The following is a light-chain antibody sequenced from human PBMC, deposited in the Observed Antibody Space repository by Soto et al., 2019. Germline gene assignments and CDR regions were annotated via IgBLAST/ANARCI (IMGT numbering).Light chain of an antibody. V-gene: IGKV1-39*01. J-gene: IGKJ1*01. Sequence: DLQMTQSPSSVSSSLGDRVTITCRPSESIRNELNWFQQRPGKAPRLLIYDTFTLQSGVPSRFSGSVSGTEFSLTISSLQAGDSAIYYCQQSFTTPWTFGQGTKVAI. CDR2: DTF. CDR3: QQSFTTPWT. CDR1: ESIRNE.